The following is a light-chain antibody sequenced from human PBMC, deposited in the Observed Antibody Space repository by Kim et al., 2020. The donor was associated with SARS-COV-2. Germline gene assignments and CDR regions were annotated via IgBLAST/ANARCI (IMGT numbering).Light chain of an antibody. CDR1: QSVSSSY. Sequence: EIVLTQSPGTLSLSPGERATLSCRASQSVSSSYLAWYQQKPGQAPRLLIYGASSRATGIPDSFSGSGSGTDFTLTISRLEPEDFAVYYCQQYDSAFQYTLGRGTKLEI. CDR2: GAS. CDR3: QQYDSAFQYT. J-gene: IGKJ2*01. V-gene: IGKV3-20*01.